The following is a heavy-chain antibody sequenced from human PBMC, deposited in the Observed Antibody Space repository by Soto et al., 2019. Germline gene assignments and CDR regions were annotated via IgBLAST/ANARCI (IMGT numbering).Heavy chain of an antibody. D-gene: IGHD1-7*01. CDR2: IYYSGST. J-gene: IGHJ4*02. V-gene: IGHV4-31*03. CDR1: GGPISSGGYY. Sequence: QVQLQESGPGLVKPSQTLSLTCTVSGGPISSGGYYWSWIRQHPGKGLEWIGYIYYSGSTYYNPSLKSRVTISVDTSKNQFSLKLSSVTAADTAVYYCARDPGLELRGGYFDYWGQGTLVTVSS. CDR3: ARDPGLELRGGYFDY.